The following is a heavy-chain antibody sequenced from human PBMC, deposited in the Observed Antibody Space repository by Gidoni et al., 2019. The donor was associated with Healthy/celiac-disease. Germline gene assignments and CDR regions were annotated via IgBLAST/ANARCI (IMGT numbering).Heavy chain of an antibody. J-gene: IGHJ4*02. D-gene: IGHD3-22*01. CDR2: ISGSGGST. CDR1: GFSFSSYA. CDR3: AKKLSGSMTGVVR. Sequence: EVQLLDSGGGLVQPGGSLRLPCAAPGFSFSSYAMSWVRQAPGKGLEWVSAISGSGGSTYYADSVKGRFTISRDNSKNTLYLQMNSLRAEDTAVYYCAKKLSGSMTGVVRWGQGTLVTVSS. V-gene: IGHV3-23*01.